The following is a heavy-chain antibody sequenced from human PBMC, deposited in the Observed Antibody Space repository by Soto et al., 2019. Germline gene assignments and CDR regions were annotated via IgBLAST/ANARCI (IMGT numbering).Heavy chain of an antibody. CDR2: IYYTGNT. Sequence: PSETLSLPCPVSGASVSSPTYYWNWIRQPPGKPLEWIGYIYYTGNTIYNPSLNSRVTMSVDTSKNQFSLHLNYVTAADTAVYYCPRAGGGCKWRFNWGKGTLVTVS. D-gene: IGHD2-8*01. CDR1: GASVSSPTYY. V-gene: IGHV4-61*01. CDR3: PRAGGGCKWRFN. J-gene: IGHJ4*02.